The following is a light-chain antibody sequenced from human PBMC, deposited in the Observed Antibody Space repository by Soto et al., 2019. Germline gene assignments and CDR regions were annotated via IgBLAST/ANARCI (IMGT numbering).Light chain of an antibody. CDR1: RSNIGNNA. V-gene: IGLV1-36*01. J-gene: IGLJ2*01. CDR2: SDD. Sequence: QSVLTQPPSVSGAPRQRVTISCSGSRSNIGNNAVNWYQQFPGRAPKLLIYSDDLLPSGVSDRFSGSKSGTSASLAISGLKSEDEADYYCATWDDSLNGQVFGGGTKLTVL. CDR3: ATWDDSLNGQV.